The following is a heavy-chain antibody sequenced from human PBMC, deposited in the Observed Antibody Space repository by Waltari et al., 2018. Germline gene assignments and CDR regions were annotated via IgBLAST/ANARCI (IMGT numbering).Heavy chain of an antibody. V-gene: IGHV4-59*01. J-gene: IGHJ6*02. Sequence: QVQLQESGPGLVKPSETLSLTCTVSGGSISSYYWSWIRQPPGKGLEWLGYIYYSGSTNYNPSLKSRGTISVDTSKNQFSLKLSSVTAADSAVYYCARDRITIFGVVSGPEYYYYYDGMDVWGQGTTVTVSS. CDR2: IYYSGST. CDR3: ARDRITIFGVVSGPEYYYYYDGMDV. D-gene: IGHD3-3*01. CDR1: GGSISSYY.